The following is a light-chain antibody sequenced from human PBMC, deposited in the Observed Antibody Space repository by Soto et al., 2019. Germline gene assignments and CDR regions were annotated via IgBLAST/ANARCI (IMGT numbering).Light chain of an antibody. CDR1: SSDVGAYDR. CDR2: AVT. Sequence: QSALTQPPSASGSPGQSVTISCTGTSSDVGAYDRVSWYQQHPGKPPKLIIYAVTDRTSGVPDRFSGSKSGNTASLTVSGLQAEDEADYYCTSYTAGGTIFGTGTKLTVL. J-gene: IGLJ1*01. V-gene: IGLV2-8*01. CDR3: TSYTAGGTI.